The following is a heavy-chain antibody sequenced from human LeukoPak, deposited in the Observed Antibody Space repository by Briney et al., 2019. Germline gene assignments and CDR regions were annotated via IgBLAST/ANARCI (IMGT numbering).Heavy chain of an antibody. D-gene: IGHD3-16*01. V-gene: IGHV3-30*04. CDR1: GFTFSSYA. CDR2: ISYDGSNK. CDR3: ARDGVPGGRDV. Sequence: GGSLRLSCAASGFTFSSYAMHWVRQAPGKGLEWVAVISYDGSNKYYADSVKGRFTISRDNSKNTLYLQMNSLRAEDTAVYYCARDGVPGGRDVWGQGTTVTVS. J-gene: IGHJ6*02.